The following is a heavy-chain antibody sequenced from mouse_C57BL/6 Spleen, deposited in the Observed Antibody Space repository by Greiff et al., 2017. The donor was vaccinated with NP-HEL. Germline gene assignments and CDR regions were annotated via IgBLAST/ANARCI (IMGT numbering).Heavy chain of an antibody. CDR2: ISDGGSYT. CDR1: GFTFSSYA. Sequence: EVKLMESGGGLVKPGGSLKLSCAASGFTFSSYAMSWVRQTPEKRLEWVATISDGGSYTYYPDNVKGRFTISRDNAKNNLYLQMSHLKSEDTAMYYCARDQGYGSSFSYWGQGTLVTVSA. V-gene: IGHV5-4*01. CDR3: ARDQGYGSSFSY. J-gene: IGHJ3*01. D-gene: IGHD1-1*01.